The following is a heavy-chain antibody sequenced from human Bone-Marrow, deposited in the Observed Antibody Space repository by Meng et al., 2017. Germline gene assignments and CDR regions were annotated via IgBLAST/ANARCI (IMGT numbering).Heavy chain of an antibody. Sequence: QVQLVQSGAEVKKPGASVKVSCKASGYTFTSYYMHWVRQAPGQGLEWMGIINPSGGSTSYAQKFQGRVTMTRDTSTSTVYMELSSLRSEDTAVYYCARDQAKMEGFDYWGQGTLVTASS. J-gene: IGHJ4*02. CDR1: GYTFTSYY. V-gene: IGHV1-46*01. CDR3: ARDQAKMEGFDY. CDR2: INPSGGST. D-gene: IGHD5-24*01.